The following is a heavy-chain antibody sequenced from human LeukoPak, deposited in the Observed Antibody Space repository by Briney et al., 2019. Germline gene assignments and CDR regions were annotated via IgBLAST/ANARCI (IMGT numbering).Heavy chain of an antibody. Sequence: ASVKVSCKASGYTFTSYYMHWVRQAPGQGLEWMGIINPSGGSTSYAQKFQGRVTMTRNTSISTAYMELSSLRSEDTAVYYCARRLLMGGWFDPWGQGTLVTVSS. CDR2: INPSGGST. CDR1: GYTFTSYY. CDR3: ARRLLMGGWFDP. J-gene: IGHJ5*02. V-gene: IGHV1-46*01. D-gene: IGHD3-16*01.